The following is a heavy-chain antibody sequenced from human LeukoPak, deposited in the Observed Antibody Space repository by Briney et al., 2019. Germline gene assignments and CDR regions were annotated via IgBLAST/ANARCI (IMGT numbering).Heavy chain of an antibody. CDR1: GYTFTSYD. CDR3: ARDIVVVVPYGMDV. V-gene: IGHV1-8*01. Sequence: ASVKVSCKASGYTFTSYDINWVRQATGQGLEWMGWMNPNSGNTGYAQKFQGRVTMTRNTSISTAHMELSSLRSEDTAVYYCARDIVVVVPYGMDVWGQGTTVTVSS. CDR2: MNPNSGNT. D-gene: IGHD2-15*01. J-gene: IGHJ6*02.